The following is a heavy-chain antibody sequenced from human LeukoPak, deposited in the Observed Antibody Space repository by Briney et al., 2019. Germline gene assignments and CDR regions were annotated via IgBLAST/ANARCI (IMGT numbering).Heavy chain of an antibody. J-gene: IGHJ4*02. D-gene: IGHD5-18*01. CDR3: ARGVDTGDFDY. V-gene: IGHV3-74*01. CDR2: INSDGSST. CDR1: GFTFSSYW. Sequence: GGSLRLSCAASGFTFSSYWMHWVRRAPGKGLVWVSRINSDGSSTSYADSVKGRFTISRDNAKNTLYLQMNSLRAEDTAVYYCARGVDTGDFDYWGQGTLVTVSS.